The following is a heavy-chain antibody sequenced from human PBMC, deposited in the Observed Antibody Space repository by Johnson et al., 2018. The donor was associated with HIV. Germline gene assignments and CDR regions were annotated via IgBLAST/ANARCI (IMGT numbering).Heavy chain of an antibody. CDR1: GFTFSSYA. D-gene: IGHD1-14*01. CDR3: ARGGAGIGTDDAFDI. CDR2: IGTAGDT. J-gene: IGHJ3*02. V-gene: IGHV3-13*01. Sequence: VQLVESGGGVVQPGRSLRLSCAASGFTFSSYAMHWVRQAPGKGLEWVSAIGTAGDTYYPGSVKGRFTISRENAKNSLYLQMNSLRAGDTAVYYCARGGAGIGTDDAFDIWGQGTMVTVSS.